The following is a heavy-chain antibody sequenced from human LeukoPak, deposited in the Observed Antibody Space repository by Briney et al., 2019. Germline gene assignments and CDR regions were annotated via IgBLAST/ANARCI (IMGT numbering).Heavy chain of an antibody. J-gene: IGHJ4*02. V-gene: IGHV4-59*08. D-gene: IGHD3-3*01. CDR3: ARHGPLYDIWSAQFYFDY. CDR1: GDSISTYY. CDR2: IYFSGTT. Sequence: SETLSLTCTVSGDSISTYYWSWIRQPPGKRLEWIGYIYFSGTTNYNRSLKSRVTISVDTSKNQFSLRLSSVTAADTALYYCARHGPLYDIWSAQFYFDYWGQGTLVTVSS.